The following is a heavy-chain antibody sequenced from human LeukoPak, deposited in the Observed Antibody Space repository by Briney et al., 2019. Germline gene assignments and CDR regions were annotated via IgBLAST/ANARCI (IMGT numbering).Heavy chain of an antibody. CDR3: ARGLSGARSGSNWFDP. V-gene: IGHV7-4-1*02. Sequence: ASVKVSCKASGYTFTSYAMNWVRQAPGQGLEWMGWINTNTGNPTYAQGFTGRFVFSLDTSVSTAYLQISSLKAEDTAVYYCARGLSGARSGSNWFDPWGQGTLVTVSS. CDR2: INTNTGNP. D-gene: IGHD3-10*01. CDR1: GYTFTSYA. J-gene: IGHJ5*02.